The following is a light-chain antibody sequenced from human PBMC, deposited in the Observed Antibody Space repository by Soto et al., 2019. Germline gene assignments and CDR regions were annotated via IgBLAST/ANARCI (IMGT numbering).Light chain of an antibody. CDR3: SSYAGRNNLI. CDR2: EVS. V-gene: IGLV2-8*01. Sequence: QSALTQPPSASVSPGQSVTISCTGTSSDVGGFNYVSWYQQHPGKAPKLMIYEVSERPSGVPDRFSGSTSGNTASLTVSGLQAEDEADYYCSSYAGRNNLIFGGGTKVTVL. CDR1: SSDVGGFNY. J-gene: IGLJ2*01.